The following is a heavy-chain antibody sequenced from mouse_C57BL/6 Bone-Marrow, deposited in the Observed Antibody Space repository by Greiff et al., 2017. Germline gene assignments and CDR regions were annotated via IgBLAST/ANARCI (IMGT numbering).Heavy chain of an antibody. D-gene: IGHD1-1*01. CDR3: ARGYYGSSPWFAY. V-gene: IGHV1-47*01. Sequence: VQLVESGAELVKPGASVKMSCKASGYTFTTYPIEWMKQNHGKSLEWIGNFHPYNDDTKYNEKFKGKATLTVEKSSSTVYLELSRLTSDYSAVYYCARGYYGSSPWFAYWGQGTLVTVSA. J-gene: IGHJ3*01. CDR1: GYTFTTYP. CDR2: FHPYNDDT.